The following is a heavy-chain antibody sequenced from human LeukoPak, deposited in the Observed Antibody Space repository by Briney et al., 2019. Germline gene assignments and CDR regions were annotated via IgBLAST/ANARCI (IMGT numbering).Heavy chain of an antibody. CDR1: GFTFSSYS. D-gene: IGHD2-2*01. CDR3: ARATTPQYCSSPSCRLYFDY. V-gene: IGHV3-21*01. Sequence: GESLRLSCAASGFTFSSYSMNWVRQAPGNGLEWVSSISSSSRYTYYADSVEGRFTISRDKAKNSLYLQMNSLRAEDTAVYYCARATTPQYCSSPSCRLYFDYWGQGTLVTVSS. J-gene: IGHJ4*02. CDR2: ISSSSRYT.